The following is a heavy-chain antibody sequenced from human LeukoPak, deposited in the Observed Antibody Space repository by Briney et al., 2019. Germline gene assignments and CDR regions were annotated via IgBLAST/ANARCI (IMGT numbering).Heavy chain of an antibody. D-gene: IGHD2-2*01. J-gene: IGHJ4*02. V-gene: IGHV3-53*01. CDR2: IYGGGST. Sequence: GGSLRLSCAASGFNVSWNYMTWVRQAPGKGLEWVAVIYGGGSTKYADSVKGRFTISSDNSKNTLYLQMNSLRAEDTAVYYCARDCCSNSRFDNWGQGTLVTVSS. CDR3: ARDCCSNSRFDN. CDR1: GFNVSWNY.